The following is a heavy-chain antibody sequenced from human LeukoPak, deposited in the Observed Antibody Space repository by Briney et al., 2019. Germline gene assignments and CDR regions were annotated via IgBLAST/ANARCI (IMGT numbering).Heavy chain of an antibody. CDR2: IRSKAYGGTT. CDR1: GFTFGDYA. D-gene: IGHD3-10*01. J-gene: IGHJ4*02. CDR3: TRSRRGSGSYRDY. V-gene: IGHV3-49*03. Sequence: PGGSLRLSCTASGFTFGDYAMSWFRQAPGKGLEWVSFIRSKAYGGTTEYAASVKGRFTISRDDSKSIAYLQMNSLKTEDTAVYYCTRSRRGSGSYRDYWGQGTLVTVSS.